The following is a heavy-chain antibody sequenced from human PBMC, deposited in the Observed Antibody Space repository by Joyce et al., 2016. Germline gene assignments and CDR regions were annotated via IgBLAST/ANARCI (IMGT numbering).Heavy chain of an antibody. V-gene: IGHV3-43*01. D-gene: IGHD3-3*01. Sequence: AASGFTFDDYTMHWVRQAPGKGLEWVSLISWDGGSTYNADSVKCRFTNSRDNSKNSLYLQMNSLRTEDTALYYCAKDRGGFGVVISSYLDYWGQGTLVTVSS. J-gene: IGHJ4*02. CDR3: AKDRGGFGVVISSYLDY. CDR2: ISWDGGST. CDR1: GFTFDDYT.